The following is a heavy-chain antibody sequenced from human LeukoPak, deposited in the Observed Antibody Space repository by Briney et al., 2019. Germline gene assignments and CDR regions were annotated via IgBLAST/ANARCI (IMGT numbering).Heavy chain of an antibody. CDR1: GYSISSGYY. Sequence: PSETLSLTCTVSGYSISSGYYWGWIRQPPGKGLEWIGSIYHSGSTYYNPSLKSRVTISVDTSKNQFSLKLSSVTAADTAVYYCTRDPYCSSTSCWDDAFDIWGQGTMVTVSS. CDR2: IYHSGST. CDR3: TRDPYCSSTSCWDDAFDI. D-gene: IGHD2-2*01. J-gene: IGHJ3*02. V-gene: IGHV4-38-2*02.